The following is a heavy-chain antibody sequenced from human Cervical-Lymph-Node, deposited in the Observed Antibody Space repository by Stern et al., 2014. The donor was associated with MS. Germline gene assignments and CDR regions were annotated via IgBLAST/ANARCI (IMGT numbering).Heavy chain of an antibody. J-gene: IGHJ4*02. Sequence: QLQLQESVPGLVKPSETPSLTCTVSGCSVSSGNYYWSWIRQPPGKGLEWIGYIYYSGGTNYNPSLESRVTISIDTSKNQFSLKLTSVTAADTAIYYCAREVRWSHVDYWGQGTLVTVSS. CDR3: AREVRWSHVDY. D-gene: IGHD4-23*01. CDR1: GCSVSSGNYY. V-gene: IGHV4-61*01. CDR2: IYYSGGT.